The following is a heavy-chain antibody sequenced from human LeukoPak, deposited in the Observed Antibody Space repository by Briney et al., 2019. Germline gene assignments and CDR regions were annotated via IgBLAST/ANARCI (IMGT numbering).Heavy chain of an antibody. CDR1: GFTFNRYW. J-gene: IGHJ4*02. D-gene: IGHD3-10*01. CDR3: TRDALFGSGRTHFDF. V-gene: IGHV3-7*04. CDR2: IKQDGSEA. Sequence: GGSLRLSCAASGFTFNRYWMSWVRQAPGKGLQWVANIKQDGSEAHYVDSVKGRFTISRDNAKNSLSLQMNSLNVDDTGVYFCTRDALFGSGRTHFDFWSQGTLVSVSS.